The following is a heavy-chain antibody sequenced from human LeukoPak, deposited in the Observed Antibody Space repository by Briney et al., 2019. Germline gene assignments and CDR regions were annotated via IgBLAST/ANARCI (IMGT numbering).Heavy chain of an antibody. CDR3: ARRGRLYYDSSGYLYYFDY. D-gene: IGHD3-22*01. Sequence: SETLSLTCTVSGDSISSYYWSWIRQPPGKGLEWIGYIYYSGSTDYNPSLKSRVTISVDTSKNQFSLKLSSVTAADTAVYYCARRGRLYYDSSGYLYYFDYWGQGTLVTVSS. J-gene: IGHJ4*02. CDR2: IYYSGST. V-gene: IGHV4-59*01. CDR1: GDSISSYY.